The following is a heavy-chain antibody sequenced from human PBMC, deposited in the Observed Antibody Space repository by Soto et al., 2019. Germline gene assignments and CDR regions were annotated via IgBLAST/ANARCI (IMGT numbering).Heavy chain of an antibody. CDR2: ISSSSSTI. V-gene: IGHV3-48*02. Sequence: EVQLVESGGGLVQPGGSLRLSCAASGFTFSSYSMNWVRQAPGKGLEWVSYISSSSSTIYYADSVKGRFTISRDNAKNSLYLQMNSLRDEDTAVYYCARDFWSGYKPPSEYFQHWGQGTLVTVSS. CDR1: GFTFSSYS. CDR3: ARDFWSGYKPPSEYFQH. D-gene: IGHD3-3*01. J-gene: IGHJ1*01.